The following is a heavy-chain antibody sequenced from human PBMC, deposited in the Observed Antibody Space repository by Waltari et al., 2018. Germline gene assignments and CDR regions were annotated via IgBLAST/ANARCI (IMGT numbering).Heavy chain of an antibody. V-gene: IGHV3-23*01. D-gene: IGHD6-13*01. J-gene: IGHJ4*02. CDR1: GFTFSSYA. Sequence: EVQLLESGGGLVQPGGSLRLSCAAPGFTFSSYAMSWVRQAPGKGLEWVSAIRGRGGSTYYADAVKGRFTISRDNAKNTLYLQMNSLRAEDTAVYYCAKNSGGIAAAGDYWGQGTLVTVSS. CDR3: AKNSGGIAAAGDY. CDR2: IRGRGGST.